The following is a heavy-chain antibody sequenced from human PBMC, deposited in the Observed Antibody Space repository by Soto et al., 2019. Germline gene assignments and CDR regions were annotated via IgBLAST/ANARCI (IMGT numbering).Heavy chain of an antibody. V-gene: IGHV5-10-1*01. CDR3: ANLDFTFGSIDVFDI. CDR2: IDPSDSYI. J-gene: IGHJ3*02. Sequence: GESLKISCTGSGYRFSDYCIFWVRQTPGKGWGWMGRIDPSDSYITYSPHFQGHVIISADKSINSAFLTWTSLKASDSAIDYCANLDFTFGSIDVFDILGQGTMVIDSS. D-gene: IGHD3-3*01. CDR1: GYRFSDYC.